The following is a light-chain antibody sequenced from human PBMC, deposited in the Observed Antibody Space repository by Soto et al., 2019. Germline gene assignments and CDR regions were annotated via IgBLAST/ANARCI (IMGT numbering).Light chain of an antibody. CDR2: GAS. CDR3: QQYNNFRT. J-gene: IGKJ4*02. CDR1: QSVSSN. Sequence: EIVMTQSPATLSVSPGERATLSCRASQSVSSNLAWYQQKPGQAPRLLIYGASTRATGIPARFSGSGSGTEFTLTSSSLQYEAFAVYYCQQYNNFRTFGGGTKVEIK. V-gene: IGKV3-15*01.